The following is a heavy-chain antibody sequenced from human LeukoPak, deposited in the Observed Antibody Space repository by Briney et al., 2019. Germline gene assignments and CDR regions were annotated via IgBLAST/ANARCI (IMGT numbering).Heavy chain of an antibody. J-gene: IGHJ1*01. V-gene: IGHV3-23*01. CDR3: AQQVGYCSSGSCYFTY. Sequence: PGGSLRLSCAASGFTFSTHAMRWVRQAPGKGPECISGISGDSVYTYYADSVKGRFTISRDKSKNTLSLQMNSLRAEDTAVYYCAQQVGYCSSGSCYFTYWGQGTLVTVSS. CDR2: ISGDSVYT. CDR1: GFTFSTHA. D-gene: IGHD2-15*01.